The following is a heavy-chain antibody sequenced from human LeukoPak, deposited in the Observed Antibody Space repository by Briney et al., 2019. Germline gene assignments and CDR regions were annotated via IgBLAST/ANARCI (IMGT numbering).Heavy chain of an antibody. V-gene: IGHV1-2*02. CDR2: INPNSGGT. D-gene: IGHD6-6*01. CDR1: GGTFSSYA. J-gene: IGHJ4*02. CDR3: ASEYSSSLHWHSY. Sequence: ASVNVSCKASGGTFSSYAISWVRQAPGQGLEWMGWINPNSGGTNYAQKFQRRVAMTRDTSISTAYMELSRLRSDDTGVYYCASEYSSSLHWHSYWGEGTLVTVSS.